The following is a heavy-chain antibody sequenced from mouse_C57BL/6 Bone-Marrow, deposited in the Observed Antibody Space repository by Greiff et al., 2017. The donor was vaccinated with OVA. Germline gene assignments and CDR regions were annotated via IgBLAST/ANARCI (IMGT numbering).Heavy chain of an antibody. CDR3: AREDSSSWFAY. Sequence: DVMLVESGGGLAKPGGSLKLSCAASGFTFSSYAMSWVRQTPEKRLEWVATISDGGSYTYYPDNVKGRFTISRDNAKNNLYLQMSHLKSEDTAMYYCAREDSSSWFAYWGQGTLVTVSA. CDR1: GFTFSSYA. V-gene: IGHV5-4*01. J-gene: IGHJ3*01. D-gene: IGHD3-2*02. CDR2: ISDGGSYT.